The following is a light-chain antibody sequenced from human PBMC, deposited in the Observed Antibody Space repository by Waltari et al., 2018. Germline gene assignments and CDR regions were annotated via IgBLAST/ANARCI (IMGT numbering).Light chain of an antibody. CDR3: QQYDNYWT. CDR2: KAS. Sequence: DIQMTQSPSTLSASVGDRVTITCRASQSITNWLAWYQKKPGKAPKLLIYKASNLESGVPSRFSGSGSGTECTLTISSLQPDDFATYYCQQYDNYWTFGQGTKVEIK. CDR1: QSITNW. V-gene: IGKV1-5*03. J-gene: IGKJ1*01.